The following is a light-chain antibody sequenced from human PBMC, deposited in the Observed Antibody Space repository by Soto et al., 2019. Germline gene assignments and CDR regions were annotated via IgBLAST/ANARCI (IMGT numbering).Light chain of an antibody. CDR1: QSVSGC. CDR3: QQRCNWPPVT. V-gene: IGKV3-11*01. Sequence: EILLTQSPATLSLSPGERATLSCGASQSVSGCLAWYQQKPGQAPRLLIYDASNRATGIPARFSGSGSGTDFTLPISSLQTEDFAVYYCQQRCNWPPVTFGGGTQVDIK. CDR2: DAS. J-gene: IGKJ4*01.